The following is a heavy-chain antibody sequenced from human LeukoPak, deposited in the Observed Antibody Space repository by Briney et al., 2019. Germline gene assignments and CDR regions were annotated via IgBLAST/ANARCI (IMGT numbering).Heavy chain of an antibody. CDR3: AKYSRPSSRVFDY. Sequence: PGGSLRLSCAASGFTFSSYPMTWVRQAPGKGLDWVSTIDTSGSTDYADSVKGRFTISRDNSKNTLYLQMNSLRAEDTAVYFCAKYSRPSSRVFDYWGQGTLATVSP. CDR2: IDTSGST. V-gene: IGHV3-23*01. CDR1: GFTFSSYP. J-gene: IGHJ4*02. D-gene: IGHD6-13*01.